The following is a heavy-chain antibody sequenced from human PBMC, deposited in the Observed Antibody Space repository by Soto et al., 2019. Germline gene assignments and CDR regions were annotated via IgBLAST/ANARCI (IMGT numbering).Heavy chain of an antibody. CDR3: AKRLHAGSNISPLDY. J-gene: IGHJ4*02. V-gene: IGHV3-30*18. Sequence: QVQLVESGGGGMVQPGRSLRLSCAASGFTFSSYGMHWVRQAPGKGLEWLAVISYDGRNKFYSESVKGRFTISRDNSKNTLYLQMHSLRAEDTALYYCAKRLHAGSNISPLDYWGQGTLVTVSS. CDR1: GFTFSSYG. D-gene: IGHD3-10*01. CDR2: ISYDGRNK.